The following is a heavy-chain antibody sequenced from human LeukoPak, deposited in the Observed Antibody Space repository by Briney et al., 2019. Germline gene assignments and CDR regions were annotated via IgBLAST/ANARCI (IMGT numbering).Heavy chain of an antibody. CDR2: IYHSGST. CDR3: ARDLERITIFGVVIIEGAFDI. J-gene: IGHJ3*02. CDR1: GYSISSGYY. V-gene: IGHV4-38-2*02. Sequence: SETLSLTCTVSGYSISSGYYWGWIRQPPGKGLEWIGSIYHSGSTYYNPSLKSRVTISVDTSKNQFSLKLSSVTAADTAVYYCARDLERITIFGVVIIEGAFDIWGQGTMVTVSS. D-gene: IGHD3-3*01.